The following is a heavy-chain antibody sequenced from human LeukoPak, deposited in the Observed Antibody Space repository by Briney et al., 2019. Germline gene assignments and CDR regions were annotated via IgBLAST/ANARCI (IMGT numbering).Heavy chain of an antibody. Sequence: GGSLRLSCAASGFTFSNYGMHWVRQAPGNGREWVAVVWSDGTTKNYADYVKGRFTISRDNSKNTLYMQMNSLRAEDPPVYYCARGHYYTDMLTNYWVRYFDYWGQGTLVTVSS. D-gene: IGHD3-9*01. CDR3: ARGHYYTDMLTNYWVRYFDY. J-gene: IGHJ4*02. CDR1: GFTFSNYG. V-gene: IGHV3-33*01. CDR2: VWSDGTTK.